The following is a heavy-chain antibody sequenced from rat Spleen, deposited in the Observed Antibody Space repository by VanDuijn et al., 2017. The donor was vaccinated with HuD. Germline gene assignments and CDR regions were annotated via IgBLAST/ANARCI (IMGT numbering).Heavy chain of an antibody. J-gene: IGHJ3*01. CDR2: ITNASGVT. Sequence: EVQLVESGGGLVQPGRSLKLSCVTSGFTFNYYWMTWIRQAPGKGLEWVASITNASGVTHYPDSVKGRFTISRDNAKSTLYLQMDSLRSEDTATYFCTRNNYGGNSELGWFAYWGQGTLVTVSS. CDR3: TRNNYGGNSELGWFAY. CDR1: GFTFNYYW. V-gene: IGHV5-31*01. D-gene: IGHD1-11*01.